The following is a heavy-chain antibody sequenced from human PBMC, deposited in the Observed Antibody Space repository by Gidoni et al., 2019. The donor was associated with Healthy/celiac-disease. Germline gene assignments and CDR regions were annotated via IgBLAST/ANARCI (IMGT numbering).Heavy chain of an antibody. CDR2: ISSSGSTI. CDR3: ARDRDTLSYYYYYGMDV. V-gene: IGHV3-48*03. CDR1: GFTFSSYE. Sequence: EVQLVESGGGLVQPGGSLRLSCAASGFTFSSYEMNWVRQAPGKGLEWVSYISSSGSTIYYADSVKGRFTISRDNAKNSLYLQMNSLRAEDTAVYYCARDRDTLSYYYYYGMDVWGQGTTVTVSS. J-gene: IGHJ6*02. D-gene: IGHD5-18*01.